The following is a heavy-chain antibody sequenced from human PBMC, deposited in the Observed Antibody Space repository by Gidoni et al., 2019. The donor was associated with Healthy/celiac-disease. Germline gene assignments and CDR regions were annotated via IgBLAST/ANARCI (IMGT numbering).Heavy chain of an antibody. J-gene: IGHJ1*01. V-gene: IGHV3-30-3*01. CDR2: ISYDGSNK. Sequence: QVQLVESGGGVVQPGRSLRLSCAASGFTFSSYAMHWVRQAPGKGLEWVAVISYDGSNKYYADSVKGRFTISRDNSKNTLYLQMNSLRAEDTAVYYCAGTYFGNAEYFQHWGQGTLVTVSS. CDR1: GFTFSSYA. D-gene: IGHD3-9*01. CDR3: AGTYFGNAEYFQH.